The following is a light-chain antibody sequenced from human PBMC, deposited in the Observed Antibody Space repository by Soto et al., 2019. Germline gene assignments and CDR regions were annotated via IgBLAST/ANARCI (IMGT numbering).Light chain of an antibody. CDR1: QSIDTS. V-gene: IGKV1-39*01. Sequence: DIQMTQSPSSLSASVGDSVTITCRACQSIDTSLSWYQQIPGKAPKLLIYAASNLQRGVPSRFSGSGSGTEFTLTISNLQPYDFAVYYCQQCFGRPPTFGHGTKVDIK. J-gene: IGKJ1*01. CDR3: QQCFGRPPT. CDR2: AAS.